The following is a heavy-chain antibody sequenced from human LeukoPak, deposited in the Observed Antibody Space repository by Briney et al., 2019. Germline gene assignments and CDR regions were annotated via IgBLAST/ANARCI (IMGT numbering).Heavy chain of an antibody. CDR2: IYTSGST. D-gene: IGHD3-22*01. Sequence: PSETLSLTCTVSGGSISSYYWSWIRQPPGKGLEWIGYIYTSGSTNYNPSLKSRVTISVDTSKNQFSLKLSSVTAADTAVYYCASSSSGCYYYFDYWGQGTLVTVSS. J-gene: IGHJ4*02. CDR3: ASSSSGCYYYFDY. V-gene: IGHV4-4*09. CDR1: GGSISSYY.